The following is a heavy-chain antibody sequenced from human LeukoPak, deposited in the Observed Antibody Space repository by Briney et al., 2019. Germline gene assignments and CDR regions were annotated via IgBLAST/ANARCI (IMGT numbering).Heavy chain of an antibody. Sequence: VGSLRLSCAPSGVTFTDHYMGWVRHAPGKGREWVFRIRNKAKSYTTEYAAYVKGRFTISRDDSKTSLYLQMNSLKTEDTAVYYCTRDSISYGQFDYWGQGTLVTVSS. J-gene: IGHJ4*02. CDR2: IRNKAKSYTT. V-gene: IGHV3-72*01. CDR3: TRDSISYGQFDY. CDR1: GVTFTDHY. D-gene: IGHD3-9*01.